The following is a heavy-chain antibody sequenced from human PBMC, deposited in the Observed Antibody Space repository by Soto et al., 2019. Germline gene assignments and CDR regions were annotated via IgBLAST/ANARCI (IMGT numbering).Heavy chain of an antibody. CDR2: ISPWKGNT. CDR1: GYNFMPYG. CDR3: ARDLDPSGSYYTDY. J-gene: IGHJ4*02. V-gene: IGHV1-18*04. Sequence: ASVKVSCKASGYNFMPYGVNWVRQAPGQGLEWMGWISPWKGNTNYAQSFQGRVTMTADTSTSTAYMELRSLTSDDTAVYYCARDLDPSGSYYTDYWGPGTLVTVSS. D-gene: IGHD3-10*01.